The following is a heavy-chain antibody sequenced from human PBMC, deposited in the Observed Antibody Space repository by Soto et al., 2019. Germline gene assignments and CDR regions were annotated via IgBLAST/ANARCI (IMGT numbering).Heavy chain of an antibody. CDR2: VSADGVSS. J-gene: IGHJ4*02. V-gene: IGHV3-23*01. Sequence: QAGGSLRLSCEGSGFTFSSFAMGWVRQAPGKGLEWLSSVSADGVSSFSADSVRGRFRVSRDNSKNTLFLQMRFLRVEDTAVYYCAKTRQAPVGTHFFDLWGQAAQVTVSS. CDR1: GFTFSSFA. CDR3: AKTRQAPVGTHFFDL.